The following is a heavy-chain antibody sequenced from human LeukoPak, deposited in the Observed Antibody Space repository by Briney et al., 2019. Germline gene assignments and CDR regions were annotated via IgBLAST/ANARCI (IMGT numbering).Heavy chain of an antibody. CDR2: IYYSGGT. J-gene: IGHJ3*02. D-gene: IGHD3-10*01. CDR3: ARVPPEWFGELSYAFDI. Sequence: SETLSLTCTVSGGSISSGDYYWSWIRQPPGKGLEWIVYIYYSGGTYYNPSLKSRVTISVDTSKNQFSLKLSSVTAADTAVYYCARVPPEWFGELSYAFDIWGQGTMVTVSS. V-gene: IGHV4-30-4*01. CDR1: GGSISSGDYY.